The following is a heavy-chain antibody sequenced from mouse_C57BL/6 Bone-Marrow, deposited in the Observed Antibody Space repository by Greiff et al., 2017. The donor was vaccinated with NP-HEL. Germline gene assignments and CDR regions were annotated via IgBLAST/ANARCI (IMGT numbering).Heavy chain of an antibody. V-gene: IGHV5-4*01. D-gene: IGHD2-4*01. CDR1: GFTFSSYA. CDR3: ARWGYDHEDYFDY. J-gene: IGHJ2*01. CDR2: ISDGGSYT. Sequence: EVQLVESGGGLVKPGGSLKLSCAASGFTFSSYAMSWVHQTPEKRLEWVATISDGGSYTYYPDNVKGRFTISRDNAKNNLYLQMSHLKSEDTAMYYCARWGYDHEDYFDYWGQGTTLTVSS.